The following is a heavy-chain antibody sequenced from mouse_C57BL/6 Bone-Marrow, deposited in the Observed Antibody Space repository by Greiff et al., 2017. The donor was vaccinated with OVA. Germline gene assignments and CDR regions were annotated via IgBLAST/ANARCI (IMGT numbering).Heavy chain of an antibody. CDR2: IWTGGGT. J-gene: IGHJ3*01. Sequence: VHLVESGPGLVAPSQSLSITCTVSGFSLTSYAISWVRQPPGKGLEWLGVIWTGGGTNYNSALKSRLSISKDNSKSQVFLKMNSLQTDDTARYYCARNLPDGYYVWFAYWGQGTLVTVSA. CDR1: GFSLTSYA. D-gene: IGHD2-3*01. V-gene: IGHV2-9-1*01. CDR3: ARNLPDGYYVWFAY.